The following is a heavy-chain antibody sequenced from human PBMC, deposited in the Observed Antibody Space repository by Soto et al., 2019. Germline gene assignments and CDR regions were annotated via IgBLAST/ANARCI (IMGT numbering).Heavy chain of an antibody. CDR2: ITSRADST. D-gene: IGHD6-19*01. CDR3: AKDRASGWYSAFDY. J-gene: IGHJ4*02. Sequence: EVQLLESGGGLVQPGGSLRLSCTTSGFSFSNYAMSWVRQAPGKGLEWVSAITSRADSTYSADSVKGRFTISRDNSQSTLSLQMTGLRAEDTAVYFCAKDRASGWYSAFDYWGQGALVTVSS. CDR1: GFSFSNYA. V-gene: IGHV3-23*01.